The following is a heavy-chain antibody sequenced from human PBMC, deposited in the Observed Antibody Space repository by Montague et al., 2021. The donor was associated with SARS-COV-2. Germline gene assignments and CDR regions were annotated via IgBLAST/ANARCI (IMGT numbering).Heavy chain of an antibody. J-gene: IGHJ4*02. V-gene: IGHV3-23*05. Sequence: SLRLSCAVSGFTFSVYTMSWVRQAPGNGLEWVAGIDPSGGRTYYSESVKGRFTIFRDNSKNTLYLQMNSLRSEDAAIYYCVKDSVHYWGQGTLVTVSS. CDR1: GFTFSVYT. CDR2: IDPSGGRT. D-gene: IGHD3-10*01. CDR3: VKDSVHY.